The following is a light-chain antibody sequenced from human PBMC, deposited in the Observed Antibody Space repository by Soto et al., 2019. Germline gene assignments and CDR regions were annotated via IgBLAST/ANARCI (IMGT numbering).Light chain of an antibody. Sequence: DIQMTQSPSSLSASVGDRVTITCQASQDISNYLNWYQQKPGKAPKLLIYHASTLQSGVPLRFSGSGSGTDFTLTISSLQPEDFATYYCQQYDSSPWWPFGQGTKVDIK. CDR2: HAS. CDR1: QDISNY. CDR3: QQYDSSPWWP. J-gene: IGKJ1*01. V-gene: IGKV1-39*01.